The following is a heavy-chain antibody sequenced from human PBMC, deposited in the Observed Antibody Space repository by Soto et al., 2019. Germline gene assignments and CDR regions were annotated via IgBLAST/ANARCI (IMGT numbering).Heavy chain of an antibody. CDR1: GFTFSHYN. D-gene: IGHD3-3*01. CDR2: INTGSSTT. V-gene: IGHV3-48*01. CDR3: ARDREDFLRIFDC. Sequence: EVQLVESGGGLIQPGGSLRLSCAASGFTFSHYNMNWVRQAPGKGLEWIAYINTGSSTTSYADSVEGRFTISRENAKNSLYLEMNSLRAEYTAVYYCARDREDFLRIFDCWGRGTLVSVSS. J-gene: IGHJ4*02.